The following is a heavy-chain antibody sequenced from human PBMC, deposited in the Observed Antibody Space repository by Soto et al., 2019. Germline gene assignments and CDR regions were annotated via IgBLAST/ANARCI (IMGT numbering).Heavy chain of an antibody. V-gene: IGHV4-39*01. J-gene: IGHJ1*01. CDR1: GGSISSSSYY. Sequence: QLQLQESGPGLVKPSETLSLTCTVSGGSISSSSYYWGWIRQPPGKGLEWIGSIYYSGSTYYNPALKSRVTLSVDTSKNQFSRKLSSVTAADTAVYYCARTWTGRYCSGGSCRQGVKSQREYFQHWGQGTLVTVSS. D-gene: IGHD2-15*01. CDR3: ARTWTGRYCSGGSCRQGVKSQREYFQH. CDR2: IYYSGST.